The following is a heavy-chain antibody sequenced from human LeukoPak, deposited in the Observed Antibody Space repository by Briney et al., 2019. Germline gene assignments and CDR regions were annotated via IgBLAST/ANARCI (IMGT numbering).Heavy chain of an antibody. V-gene: IGHV1-69*05. Sequence: SVKVSCKASGGTFSSYAISWVRQAPGQGLEWMGGIIPIFGTANYAQKFQGRVTITTDESTSTAYMELSSLRSEDTAVYYCARRLVGANGGAFDIWGQGTMVTVSS. CDR3: ARRLVGANGGAFDI. J-gene: IGHJ3*02. CDR2: IIPIFGTA. CDR1: GGTFSSYA. D-gene: IGHD1-26*01.